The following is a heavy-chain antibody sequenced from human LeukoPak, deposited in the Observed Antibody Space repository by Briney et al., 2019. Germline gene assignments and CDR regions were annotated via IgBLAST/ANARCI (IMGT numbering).Heavy chain of an antibody. J-gene: IGHJ6*02. CDR3: ARNWGAAGWSNYYGMDV. V-gene: IGHV4-30-4*01. CDR1: GGSMNNREYY. Sequence: SQTLSLTCTVSGGSMNNREYYWSWIRQPPGKGLEWLGYIYYSGSTYYNPSLKSRITISEDTPRNQFSLKLKSVTAADTAVYFCARNWGAAGWSNYYGMDVWGQGTTVIVSS. D-gene: IGHD7-27*01. CDR2: IYYSGST.